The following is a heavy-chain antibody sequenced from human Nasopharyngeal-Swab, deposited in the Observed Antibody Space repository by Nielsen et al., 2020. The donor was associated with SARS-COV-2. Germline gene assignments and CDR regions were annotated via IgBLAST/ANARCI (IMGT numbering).Heavy chain of an antibody. Sequence: WIRQPPGKGLEWVAVIWYGGTNKFYPDSVKGRFIISRDNSKNTLYLQMNSLRAEDTAVYYCARDFSSSWYSYYYYGMDVWGQGTTVTVSS. D-gene: IGHD6-13*01. CDR3: ARDFSSSWYSYYYYGMDV. CDR2: IWYGGTNK. V-gene: IGHV3-33*01. J-gene: IGHJ6*02.